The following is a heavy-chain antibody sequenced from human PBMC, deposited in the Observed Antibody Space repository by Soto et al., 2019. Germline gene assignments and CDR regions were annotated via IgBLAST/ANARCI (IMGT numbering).Heavy chain of an antibody. D-gene: IGHD3-3*01. J-gene: IGHJ5*02. V-gene: IGHV1-69*06. CDR3: AKGYYDFWSGYLQYNWFDP. CDR2: IIPIFGTA. CDR1: GGTFSSYA. Sequence: SVKVSCKASGGTFSSYAISWVRQAPGQGLEWMGGIIPIFGTANYAQKFQGRVTITADKSTSTAYMELSSLRSEDTAVYYCAKGYYDFWSGYLQYNWFDPWGQGTLVTVSS.